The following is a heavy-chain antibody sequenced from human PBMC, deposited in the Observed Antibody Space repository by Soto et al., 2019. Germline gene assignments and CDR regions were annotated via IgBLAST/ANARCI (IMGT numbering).Heavy chain of an antibody. D-gene: IGHD2-15*01. CDR2: ISAYNGNT. CDR1: GYTFTSYG. V-gene: IGHV1-18*01. J-gene: IGHJ4*02. CDR3: ARTQSCDGVNCYSTPFDY. Sequence: EASLKVSCKASGYTFTSYGISWVRQAPGQGLEWMGWISAYNGNTNYAQKLQGRVTMTTDTSTSTAYMELRSLRSDDTAVYYCARTQSCDGVNCYSTPFDYWGRGTLVTVSS.